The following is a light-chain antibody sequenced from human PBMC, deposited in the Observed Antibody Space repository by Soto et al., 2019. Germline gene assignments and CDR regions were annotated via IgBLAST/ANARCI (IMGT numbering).Light chain of an antibody. V-gene: IGKV1-39*01. J-gene: IGKJ4*01. CDR1: QSISNH. CDR2: KAS. CDR3: HHASCYPRS. Sequence: SETSRARSSISAAVESRNNITCRASQSISNHLNWYQQKPGRAPNLLIYKASTLQTGVPSRFSGSGSGTDFTRTSSDLQAEQLASYYCHHASCYPRSFGRGTKVDIK.